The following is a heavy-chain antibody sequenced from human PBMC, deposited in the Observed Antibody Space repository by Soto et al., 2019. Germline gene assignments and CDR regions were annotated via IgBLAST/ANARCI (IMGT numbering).Heavy chain of an antibody. V-gene: IGHV1-18*01. CDR3: SRDGGCTNGVCSDDY. D-gene: IGHD2-8*01. CDR2: ISAYNGNT. J-gene: IGHJ4*02. CDR1: GYTFTSYG. Sequence: ASVKVSCKASGYTFTSYGISWVRQAPGQGLEWMGWISAYNGNTNYAQKLQGRVTMTTDTSTSTAYMELRSLRSDDTAVYYCSRDGGCTNGVCSDDYWGQGTLVTVSS.